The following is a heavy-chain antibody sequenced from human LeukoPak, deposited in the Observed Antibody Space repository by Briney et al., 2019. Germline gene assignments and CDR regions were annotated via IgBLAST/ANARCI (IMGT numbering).Heavy chain of an antibody. CDR1: GYTFTSYY. D-gene: IGHD2-2*01. J-gene: IGHJ5*02. V-gene: IGHV1-46*01. Sequence: ASVKVSCKASGYTFTSYYMHWVRQAPGQGLERMGIINPSGGSTSYAQKFQGRVTMTRDTSTSTVYMELSSLRSEDTAVYYCARDPADIVVVPAAPENWFDPWGQGTLVTVSS. CDR3: ARDPADIVVVPAAPENWFDP. CDR2: INPSGGST.